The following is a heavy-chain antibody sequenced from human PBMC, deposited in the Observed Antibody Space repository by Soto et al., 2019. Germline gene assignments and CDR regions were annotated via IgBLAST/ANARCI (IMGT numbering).Heavy chain of an antibody. CDR2: IGGSGSTT. D-gene: IGHD3-10*01. J-gene: IGHJ4*02. V-gene: IGHV3-23*01. Sequence: EVQLLESGGGLVQRGGSLRLSCAASGFTFSSYAMSWVRQAPGKGLEWVSAIGGSGSTTYYADSVKGRFTISRDNSKNMLYLQMNSLRAEDTAVYSCAKGRDYASGSYYIDYWGQGTLVTVSP. CDR1: GFTFSSYA. CDR3: AKGRDYASGSYYIDY.